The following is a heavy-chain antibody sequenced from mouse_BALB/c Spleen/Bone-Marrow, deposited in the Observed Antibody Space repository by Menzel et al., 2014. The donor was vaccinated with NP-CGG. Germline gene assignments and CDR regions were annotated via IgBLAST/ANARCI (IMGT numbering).Heavy chain of an antibody. V-gene: IGHV1-77*01. J-gene: IGHJ2*01. CDR3: ARRGYFDY. Sequence: VQLQESGAELARPGASVKLSCKASGYTFTGYYINWVKQRTGQGLEWIGEIYPGSGNTYYNEKFKGKATLTADKSSSTAYMQLSSLTSEDSAVYFCARRGYFDYWGQGTTLTVSS. CDR2: IYPGSGNT. CDR1: GYTFTGYY.